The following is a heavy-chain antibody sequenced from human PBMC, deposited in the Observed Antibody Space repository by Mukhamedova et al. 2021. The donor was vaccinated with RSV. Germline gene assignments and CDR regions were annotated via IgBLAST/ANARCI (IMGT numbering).Heavy chain of an antibody. Sequence: GLEWVSAISGSGGSTYYADSVKGRFTISRDNSKNTLYLQMNSLRAEDTAVYYCAKDAPNPNKWELLGGYFDYWGQGTLVTVSS. J-gene: IGHJ4*02. CDR2: ISGSGGST. CDR3: AKDAPNPNKWELLGGYFDY. D-gene: IGHD1-26*01. V-gene: IGHV3-23*01.